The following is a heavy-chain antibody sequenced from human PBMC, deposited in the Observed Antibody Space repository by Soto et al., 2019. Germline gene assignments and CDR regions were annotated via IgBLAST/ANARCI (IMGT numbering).Heavy chain of an antibody. V-gene: IGHV3-21*01. Sequence: GGSLRLSCAASGFTFSSYSMNWVRQAPGKGLEWVSSISSSSSYIYYADSVKGRFTISRDNAKNSLYLQMNSLRAEDTAVYYCARDTENDFWSVQGYFQHWGQGTLVTVSS. J-gene: IGHJ1*01. CDR1: GFTFSSYS. D-gene: IGHD3-3*01. CDR3: ARDTENDFWSVQGYFQH. CDR2: ISSSSSYI.